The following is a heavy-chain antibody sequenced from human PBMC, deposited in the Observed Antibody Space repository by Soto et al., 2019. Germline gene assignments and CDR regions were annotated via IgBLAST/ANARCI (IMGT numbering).Heavy chain of an antibody. D-gene: IGHD4-17*01. CDR3: ARDGDYAYYFDY. Sequence: QVQLVQSGAEVKKPGASVNVSCKASDYTFTNYGISWVRQAPGQGPEWMGWVSPYNGNTHYAQKFQGRVTMTTDTSTSTAYMELRSLRSDDTAIYYSARDGDYAYYFDYWGQGTLLTVSS. J-gene: IGHJ4*02. CDR1: DYTFTNYG. CDR2: VSPYNGNT. V-gene: IGHV1-18*01.